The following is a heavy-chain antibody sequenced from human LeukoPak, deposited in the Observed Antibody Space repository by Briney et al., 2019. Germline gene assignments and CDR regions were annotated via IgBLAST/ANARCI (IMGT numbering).Heavy chain of an antibody. CDR1: GGSFSRYY. CDR2: IDHRGDT. D-gene: IGHD5-24*01. J-gene: IGHJ4*03. CDR3: ARGATISETGYFDF. Sequence: SETLSLTCAVYGGSFSRYYWSWIRQSPGKGLEWIAEIDHRGDTDYNPSVKSRVTISVDTSKNQFSLKVRSLSAADTAVYYCARGATISETGYFDFWGQGTLVTVSS. V-gene: IGHV4-34*01.